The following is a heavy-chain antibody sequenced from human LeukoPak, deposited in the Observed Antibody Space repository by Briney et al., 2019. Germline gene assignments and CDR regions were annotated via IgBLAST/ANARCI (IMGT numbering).Heavy chain of an antibody. Sequence: GASVAVSCTASGGTFSSYAISWVRQAPGQGLEWMGGIIPIFGTANYAQKFQGRVTITADESTSTAYMELSSLRSEDTAVYYCASIVVVPAALFALDYWGQGTLVTVSS. CDR3: ASIVVVPAALFALDY. J-gene: IGHJ4*02. CDR1: GGTFSSYA. CDR2: IIPIFGTA. D-gene: IGHD2-2*01. V-gene: IGHV1-69*13.